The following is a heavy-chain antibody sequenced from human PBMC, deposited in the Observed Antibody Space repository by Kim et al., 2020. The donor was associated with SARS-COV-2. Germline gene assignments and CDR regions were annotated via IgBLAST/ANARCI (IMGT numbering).Heavy chain of an antibody. CDR1: GLIVRGNY. Sequence: GGSLRLSCAASGLIVRGNYMSWVRQAPGKGLEWVSVIYSDGSKAYIDSVQGRFTISRDNSKNTLYLQMNSLRAEDTAVYYCARVYFINWFDPCGQGSLVTVSA. CDR3: ARVYFINWFDP. CDR2: IYSDGSK. V-gene: IGHV3-66*01. J-gene: IGHJ5*02. D-gene: IGHD1-26*01.